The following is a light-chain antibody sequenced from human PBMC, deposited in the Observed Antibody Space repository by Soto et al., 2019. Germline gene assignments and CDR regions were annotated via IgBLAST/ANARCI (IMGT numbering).Light chain of an antibody. CDR1: QGISRY. Sequence: IQLTQSPSSLPASVGDSVTITCRASQGISRYLSWYQQKPGRAPKLLISAASTLQSGVPARFSGSGSGTDFTLTISSLQAEDFATYYCQQLSTYPSTVGGGTKVDIK. CDR2: AAS. CDR3: QQLSTYPST. J-gene: IGKJ4*01. V-gene: IGKV1-9*01.